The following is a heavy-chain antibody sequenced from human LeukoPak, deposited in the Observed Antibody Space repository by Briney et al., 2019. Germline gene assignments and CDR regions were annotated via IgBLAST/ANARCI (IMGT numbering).Heavy chain of an antibody. CDR1: GYTFTGYY. J-gene: IGHJ4*02. CDR2: INPNSGGT. V-gene: IGHV1-2*06. D-gene: IGHD3-16*02. Sequence: ASVKVSCKXSGYTFTGYYMHWVRQAPGQGLEWMGRINPNSGGTNYAQKFQGRVTMTRDTSISTAYMELSRLRSDDTAVYYCARAFGGVIVNDYWGQGTLVTVSS. CDR3: ARAFGGVIVNDY.